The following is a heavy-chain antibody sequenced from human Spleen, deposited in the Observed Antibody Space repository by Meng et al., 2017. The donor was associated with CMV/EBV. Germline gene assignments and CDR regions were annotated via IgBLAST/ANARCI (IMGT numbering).Heavy chain of an antibody. V-gene: IGHV1-69*12. CDR1: GETYSSYA. Sequence: QVQWVQSGAWLRKPGPSVKASCKASGETYSSYAISWVRQAPGQGLEWMGGIIPVYGTANYAAKFQGRVTITAVESTGTVYMELTTLGSEDTAVYYCATHPRRLLIPPPFDYWGQGTLVTVSS. J-gene: IGHJ4*02. CDR3: ATHPRRLLIPPPFDY. D-gene: IGHD2/OR15-2a*01. CDR2: IIPVYGTA.